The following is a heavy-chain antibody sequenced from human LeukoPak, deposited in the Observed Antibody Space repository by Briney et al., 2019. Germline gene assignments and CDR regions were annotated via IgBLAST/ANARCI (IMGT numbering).Heavy chain of an antibody. CDR1: GFTFSNYM. V-gene: IGHV3-74*01. Sequence: GGSLRLSCAASGFTFSNYMMHWVRQAPGKGLVWVSRIKSDGITIAYADSVKGRFTISRDNAKNSLYLQMNSLRAEDTAVYYCARDAVIDYWGQGTLVTVSS. J-gene: IGHJ4*02. CDR2: IKSDGITI. CDR3: ARDAVIDY.